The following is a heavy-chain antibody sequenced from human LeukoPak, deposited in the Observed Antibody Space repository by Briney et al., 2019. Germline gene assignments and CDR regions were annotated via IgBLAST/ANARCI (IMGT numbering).Heavy chain of an antibody. CDR3: AREKYYDFWSGYPKPPLGYMDV. V-gene: IGHV1-18*01. Sequence: ASVKVSCKASGGTFASYGISWVRQAPGQGLEWMGWISAYNGNTNYAQKLQGRVTMTTDTSTSTAYMELRSLRSDDTAVYYCAREKYYDFWSGYPKPPLGYMDVWGKGTTVTFSS. CDR2: ISAYNGNT. CDR1: GGTFASYG. D-gene: IGHD3-3*01. J-gene: IGHJ6*03.